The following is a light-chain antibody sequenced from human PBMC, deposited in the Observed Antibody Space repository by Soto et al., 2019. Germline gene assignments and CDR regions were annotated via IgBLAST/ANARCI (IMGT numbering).Light chain of an antibody. V-gene: IGKV3-15*01. J-gene: IGKJ4*01. CDR2: GAS. CDR1: QSVGNN. Sequence: EMVMTQSPATLSASPGERVTLSCRASQSVGNNLAWYQQKPGQAPRLLIHGASTRATGIPARFSGSGSGTAFTLTINSLQSEDFAVYYCQQRSTWPRTFGGGTKVEIK. CDR3: QQRSTWPRT.